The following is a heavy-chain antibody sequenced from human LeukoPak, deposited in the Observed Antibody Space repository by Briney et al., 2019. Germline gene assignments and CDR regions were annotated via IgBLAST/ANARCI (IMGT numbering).Heavy chain of an antibody. V-gene: IGHV3-30*03. CDR3: ARVGRYNWFDP. Sequence: GGSLRLSCAASGFTFSSYGIHWVRQAPGKGLEWVAVISYDGTNQYYADSVKGRFTISRDNSKNTLYLQTDSLRADDTAVYFCARVGRYNWFDPWGQGTLVTVSS. CDR2: ISYDGTNQ. J-gene: IGHJ5*02. CDR1: GFTFSSYG.